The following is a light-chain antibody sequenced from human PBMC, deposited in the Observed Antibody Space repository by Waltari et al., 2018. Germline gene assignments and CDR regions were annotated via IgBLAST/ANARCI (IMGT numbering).Light chain of an antibody. CDR2: GKN. Sequence: SSELTQDPAVSVALGQTVRITCQGDNLRSYYASWYQQKPGQAPVLVIYGKNNRPSGIPHRFSGSSSGNTASLTITGAQAEDEADYYCNSRDSSGNHPVVFGGGTKLTVL. V-gene: IGLV3-19*01. CDR1: NLRSYY. J-gene: IGLJ2*01. CDR3: NSRDSSGNHPVV.